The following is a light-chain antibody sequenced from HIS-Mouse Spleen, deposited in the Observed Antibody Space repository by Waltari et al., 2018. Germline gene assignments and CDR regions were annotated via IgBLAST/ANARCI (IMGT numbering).Light chain of an antibody. V-gene: IGLV2-14*03. CDR1: SRSVGGYNY. Sequence: QSALTQPASVSGSPGQSIPISCTGTSRSVGGYNYVSWYQQHPGKAPKLMIYDVSNRPSGVSNRFSGSKSGNTASLTISGLQAEDEADYYCSSYTSSSFNVVFGGGTKLTVL. J-gene: IGLJ2*01. CDR3: SSYTSSSFNVV. CDR2: DVS.